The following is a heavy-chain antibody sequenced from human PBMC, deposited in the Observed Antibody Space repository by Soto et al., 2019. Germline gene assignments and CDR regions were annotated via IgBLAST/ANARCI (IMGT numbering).Heavy chain of an antibody. D-gene: IGHD3-10*01. CDR1: EYTFTDYC. J-gene: IGHJ5*02. CDR2: VNVDSGAT. V-gene: IGHV1-2*02. CDR3: VRDHSPLTSGRAGRDWFDP. Sequence: QVHLVQSGTEVKMPGASVKVSCKASEYTFTDYCLHWVRQAPGHKFEWVGWVNVDSGATNYGHNFHGRVAMTRATSISTAYMELNGLTSDDTGIYYCVRDHSPLTSGRAGRDWFDPWGQGTLVIVSS.